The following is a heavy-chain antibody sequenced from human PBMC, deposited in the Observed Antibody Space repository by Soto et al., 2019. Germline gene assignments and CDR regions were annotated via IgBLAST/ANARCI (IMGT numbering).Heavy chain of an antibody. J-gene: IGHJ5*02. V-gene: IGHV4-34*01. Sequence: SETLSLTCAVYGGSFSGYYWSWIRQPPGKGLEWIGEINHSGSTNYNPSLKSRVTISVDTSKNQFSLKLSSVTAADTAVYYCARCAGVPAAFWFDPWGQGTLVTVSS. CDR2: INHSGST. D-gene: IGHD2-2*01. CDR1: GGSFSGYY. CDR3: ARCAGVPAAFWFDP.